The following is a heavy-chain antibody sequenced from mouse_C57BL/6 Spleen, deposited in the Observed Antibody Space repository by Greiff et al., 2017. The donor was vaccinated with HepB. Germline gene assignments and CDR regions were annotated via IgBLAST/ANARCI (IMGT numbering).Heavy chain of an antibody. CDR2: IHPNSGST. CDR3: ARVVATTVVAENAMDY. CDR1: GYTFTSYW. Sequence: VQLQQSGAELVKPGASVKLSCKASGYTFTSYWMHWVKQRPGQGLEWIGMIHPNSGSTNYNEKFKSKATLTVDKSSSTAYMQLSSLTSEDSAVYYCARVVATTVVAENAMDYWGQGTSVTVSS. D-gene: IGHD1-1*01. V-gene: IGHV1-64*01. J-gene: IGHJ4*01.